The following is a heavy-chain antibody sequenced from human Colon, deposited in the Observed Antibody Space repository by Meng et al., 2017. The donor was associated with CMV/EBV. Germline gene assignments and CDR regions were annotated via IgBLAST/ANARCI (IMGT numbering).Heavy chain of an antibody. V-gene: IGHV1-8*01. D-gene: IGHD3-3*01. CDR3: ARTGGRFGRFLECLSSYYYYYGMDV. CDR2: MNPNSGNT. CDR1: GYTFTSYD. Sequence: ASVKVSCKASGYTFTSYDINWVRQAPGQGLEWMGWMNPNSGNTGYAQKFQGRVTMTRNTSISTAYMELSSLRSEDTAVYYCARTGGRFGRFLECLSSYYYYYGMDVWGQGTTVTVSS. J-gene: IGHJ6*02.